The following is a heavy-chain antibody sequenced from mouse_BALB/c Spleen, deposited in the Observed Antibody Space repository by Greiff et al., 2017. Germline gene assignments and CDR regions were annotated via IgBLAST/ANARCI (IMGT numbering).Heavy chain of an antibody. J-gene: IGHJ2*01. V-gene: IGHV5-6*01. CDR3: ARHVGYFDY. CDR1: GFTFSSYG. Sequence: EVHLVESGGDLVKPGGSLKLSCAASGFTFSSYGMSWVRQTPDKRLEWVATISSGGSYTYYPDSVKGRFTISRDNAKNTLYLQMSSLKSEDTAMYYCARHVGYFDYWGQGTTLTVSS. CDR2: ISSGGSYT.